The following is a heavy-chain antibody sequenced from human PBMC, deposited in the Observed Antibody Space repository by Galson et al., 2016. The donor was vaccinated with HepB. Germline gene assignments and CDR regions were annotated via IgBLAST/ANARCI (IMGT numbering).Heavy chain of an antibody. D-gene: IGHD3-22*01. V-gene: IGHV3-7*03. J-gene: IGHJ1*01. CDR3: ALYYYDSSGFVEYFQD. CDR2: IKPDGSER. Sequence: SLRLSCATSGFTFGSVWMSWVRQAPGKGLEWVANIKPDGSERYYVDSLKGRFTISRDNAKNSLYLQMNSLRAEDTAVYYCALYYYDSSGFVEYFQDWGQGTRVTVSS. CDR1: GFTFGSVW.